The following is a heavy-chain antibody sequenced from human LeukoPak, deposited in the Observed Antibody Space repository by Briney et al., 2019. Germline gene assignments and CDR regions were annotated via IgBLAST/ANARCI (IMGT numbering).Heavy chain of an antibody. CDR2: ISYDGSNK. V-gene: IGHV3-30-3*01. J-gene: IGHJ4*02. CDR3: GRVPKVGATTWNDY. Sequence: PGGSLRLSCAASGFTFSSYAMHWVRQAPGKGLEWVAVISYDGSNKYYADSVKGRFTISRDNSKNTLYLQMNSLRAEDTAVYYCGRVPKVGATTWNDYWGQGTLVTVSS. CDR1: GFTFSSYA. D-gene: IGHD1-26*01.